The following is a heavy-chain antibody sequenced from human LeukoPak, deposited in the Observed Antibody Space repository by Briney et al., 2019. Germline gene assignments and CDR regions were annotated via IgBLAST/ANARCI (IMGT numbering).Heavy chain of an antibody. CDR3: ASGQYYDLWSGYYVD. D-gene: IGHD3-3*01. J-gene: IGHJ4*02. CDR2: INHSGGT. CDR1: GGSFSGHY. Sequence: SETLSLTCAVYGGSFSGHYWSWIRQPPGKGLEWIGEINHSGGTNYNPPLESRVTISVDTSKNHFSLKLSSVTAADTAVYYCASGQYYDLWSGYYVDWGQGTLVTVSA. V-gene: IGHV4-34*01.